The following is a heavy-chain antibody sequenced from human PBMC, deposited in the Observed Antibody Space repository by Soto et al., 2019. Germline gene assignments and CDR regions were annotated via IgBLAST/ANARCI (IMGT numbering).Heavy chain of an antibody. J-gene: IGHJ6*02. CDR2: IIPIFGTA. CDR1: GGTFSSYA. CDR3: ARFASFYGMDV. Sequence: GASVKVSCKASGGTFSSYAISWLRQSPGQGLEWMGGIIPIFGTANYAQKFQGRVTITADESTSTAYMELSSLRSEDTAVYYCARFASFYGMDVWGQGTTVTVSS. V-gene: IGHV1-69*13.